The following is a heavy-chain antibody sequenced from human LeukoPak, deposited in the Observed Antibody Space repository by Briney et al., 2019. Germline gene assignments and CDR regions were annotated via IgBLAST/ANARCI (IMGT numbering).Heavy chain of an antibody. J-gene: IGHJ4*02. Sequence: GGSLRLSCAASGFIFSSYWMSWVRQAPGKGLEWVANIKQDGSEKYYVDSVKGRFTISRDNAKNSLYLQMNSLRAEDTAVYYCARTRITMIVGLASRFDYWGQGTLVTVSS. CDR2: IKQDGSEK. V-gene: IGHV3-7*01. D-gene: IGHD3-22*01. CDR3: ARTRITMIVGLASRFDY. CDR1: GFIFSSYW.